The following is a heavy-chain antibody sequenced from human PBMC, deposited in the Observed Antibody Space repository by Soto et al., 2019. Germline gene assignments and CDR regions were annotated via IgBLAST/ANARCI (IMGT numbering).Heavy chain of an antibody. CDR2: INHSGST. J-gene: IGHJ6*02. V-gene: IGHV4-34*01. D-gene: IGHD3-22*01. Sequence: WIWIRQSPGTGLEWIGEINHSGSTNYNPSLKSRVDISVDTSKNQFSLKLTSVTAADTAVYYCVRKSSLAVRGLFRYHHYGLDVWGQGTTVTVSS. CDR3: VRKSSLAVRGLFRYHHYGLDV.